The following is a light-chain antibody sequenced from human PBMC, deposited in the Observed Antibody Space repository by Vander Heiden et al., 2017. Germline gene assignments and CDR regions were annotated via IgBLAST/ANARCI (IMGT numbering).Light chain of an antibody. Sequence: QSVLTQPPSVSAAPGQKDTIPCSGSSSNIGKNYVSWYQQVQGTAPKLLIYDNNKRPSGIPDRFSGSKSGTSATLGITGLQTGDEADYYCGTWDSSLSNAVFGTGTKVTVL. CDR3: GTWDSSLSNAV. J-gene: IGLJ1*01. CDR1: SSNIGKNY. V-gene: IGLV1-51*01. CDR2: DNN.